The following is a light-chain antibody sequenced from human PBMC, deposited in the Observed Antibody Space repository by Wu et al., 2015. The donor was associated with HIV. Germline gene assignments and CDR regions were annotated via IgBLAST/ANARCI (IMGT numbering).Light chain of an antibody. V-gene: IGKV1-33*01. CDR3: QKYNTAPWT. Sequence: DIQMTQSPSSLSASVGDRITITCQASQDISNYLNWYQQKPGKAPKLLIYDASNLETGVPSRFSGSGSGTDFTFAISSLQPEDVATYYRQKYNTAPWTFGQGTKVEMK. CDR1: QDISNY. CDR2: DAS. J-gene: IGKJ1*01.